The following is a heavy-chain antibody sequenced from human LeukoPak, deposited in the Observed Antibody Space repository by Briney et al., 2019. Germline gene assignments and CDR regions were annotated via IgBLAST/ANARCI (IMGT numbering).Heavy chain of an antibody. CDR2: IYYSGSS. CDR3: ATPGRIAVAGQFDY. D-gene: IGHD6-19*01. J-gene: IGHJ4*02. V-gene: IGHV4-39*02. CDR1: GGSIRISTYY. Sequence: PSETLSLICTVSGGSIRISTYYGAWIRQPPGKGLERIGYIYYSGSSYYHPSLKSRVTISVDSSQNHFSLKLSSVTAADTATYSCATPGRIAVAGQFDYWGEGTLVAVSS.